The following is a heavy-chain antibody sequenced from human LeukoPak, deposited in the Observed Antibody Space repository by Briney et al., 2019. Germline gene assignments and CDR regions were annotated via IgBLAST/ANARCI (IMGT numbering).Heavy chain of an antibody. CDR1: GFTFSSYW. D-gene: IGHD5-12*01. CDR2: ISWKSGSI. Sequence: PGGSLRLSCVGSGFTFSSYWMNWVRQAPGKGLEWVSGISWKSGSIGYADSVKGRFTIYRDKAKNSLYLQMNSLRADDTALYYCAKALSSYHYLDYWRQGTLVPVSS. J-gene: IGHJ4*02. CDR3: AKALSSYHYLDY. V-gene: IGHV3-9*01.